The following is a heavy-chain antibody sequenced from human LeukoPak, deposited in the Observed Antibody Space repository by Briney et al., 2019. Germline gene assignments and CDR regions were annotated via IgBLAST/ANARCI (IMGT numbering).Heavy chain of an antibody. D-gene: IGHD3-10*01. V-gene: IGHV3-64*01. CDR2: ISTNGGST. Sequence: GGSLRLSCAASGFTFSEYSMHWVRQAPGKGLEYVSAISTNGGSTYYANSVKGRFTISRDDPKNTLDLQMGSLRPEDMAVYYCARGFRYYGSGIDYWGQGTLVTVSS. J-gene: IGHJ4*02. CDR1: GFTFSEYS. CDR3: ARGFRYYGSGIDY.